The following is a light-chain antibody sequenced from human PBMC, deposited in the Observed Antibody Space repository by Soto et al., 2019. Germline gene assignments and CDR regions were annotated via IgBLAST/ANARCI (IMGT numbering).Light chain of an antibody. CDR2: GAS. CDR3: QQYVSSPRT. CDR1: QSVSSSY. J-gene: IGKJ1*01. V-gene: IGKV3-20*01. Sequence: IVLTQSPVTLSLSPGARATLSCSTSQSVSSSYLAWYQQKPGQAPRLLTYGASSRATGIPDRFSGSGSGTDFTLTISRLEPEDFAVYYCQQYVSSPRTFGQGTKVDIK.